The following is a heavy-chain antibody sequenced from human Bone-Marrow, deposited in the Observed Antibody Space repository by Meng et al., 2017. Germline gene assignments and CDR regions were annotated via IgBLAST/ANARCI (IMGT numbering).Heavy chain of an antibody. CDR2: INHSGST. J-gene: IGHJ5*02. CDR1: GGSFSGYY. CDR3: ASGYCSGGSCQVGWFDP. D-gene: IGHD2-15*01. Sequence: QVQPQQWGAGLLKPSETLSLPCAVYGGSFSGYYWSWIRQPPGKGLEWIGEINHSGSTNYNPSLKSRVTISVDTSKNQFSLKLSSVTAADTAVYYCASGYCSGGSCQVGWFDPWGQGTLVTVSS. V-gene: IGHV4-34*01.